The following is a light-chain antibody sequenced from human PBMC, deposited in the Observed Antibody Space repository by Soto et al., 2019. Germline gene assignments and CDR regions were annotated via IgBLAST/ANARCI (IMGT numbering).Light chain of an antibody. CDR3: QQYNNWPRT. CDR2: GAS. J-gene: IGKJ1*01. Sequence: IVLLQSPATLSVSPGERATLSCRASQSVSSNLAWYQQKPGQAPRLLIYGASTRATGIPARFSGSGSGTEFTLTISSLQSEDFAVYYCQQYNNWPRTFGQGTKVDI. CDR1: QSVSSN. V-gene: IGKV3-15*01.